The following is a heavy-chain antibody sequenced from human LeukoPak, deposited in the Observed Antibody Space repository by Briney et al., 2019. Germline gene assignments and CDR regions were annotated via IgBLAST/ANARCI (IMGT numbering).Heavy chain of an antibody. V-gene: IGHV5-51*01. CDR2: IHSGDSDS. D-gene: IGHD5-18*01. J-gene: IGHJ3*02. Sequence: GESLKISCKGSGYSFTSYWIGWVRQLPGKGLEWMGIIHSGDSDSRYSPSFQGQVTTSADKSTKTAYLQWSSLKAADSAMYYCARRGDIGGYALDIWGQGTMVTVSS. CDR3: ARRGDIGGYALDI. CDR1: GYSFTSYW.